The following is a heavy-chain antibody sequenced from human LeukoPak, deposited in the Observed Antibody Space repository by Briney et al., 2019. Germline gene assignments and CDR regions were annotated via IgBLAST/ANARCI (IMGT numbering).Heavy chain of an antibody. J-gene: IGHJ4*02. V-gene: IGHV4-34*01. Sequence: SETLSLTCAVYGGSFSGYYWSWIRQPPGKGLEWIGEINHSGGTNYNPSLKSRVTISVDTSKNQFSLKLSSVTAADTAVYYCAPRGADSSGYEDYWGQGTLVTVSS. D-gene: IGHD3-22*01. CDR1: GGSFSGYY. CDR3: APRGADSSGYEDY. CDR2: INHSGGT.